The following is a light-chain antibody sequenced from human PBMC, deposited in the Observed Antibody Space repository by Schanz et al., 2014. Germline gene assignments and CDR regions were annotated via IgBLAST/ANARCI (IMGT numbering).Light chain of an antibody. J-gene: IGLJ3*02. Sequence: QSALTQPASVSGSRGQSITVSCTGTSSDIGGYDFVSWYQQHPGKAPKLMIYDVTNRPSGVSNRFSGSKSGNTASLTISGLQAEDEADYYCSSYAGSSTWVFGGGTKLTVL. V-gene: IGLV2-14*03. CDR1: SSDIGGYDF. CDR3: SSYAGSSTWV. CDR2: DVT.